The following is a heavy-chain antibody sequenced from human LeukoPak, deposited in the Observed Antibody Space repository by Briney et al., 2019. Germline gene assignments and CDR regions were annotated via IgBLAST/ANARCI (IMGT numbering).Heavy chain of an antibody. Sequence: ASVKVSCKASGYTFTSYGISWVRQAPGQGLEWMGIINPSGGSTSYAQKFQGRVTMTRDTSTSTVYMELSSLRSEDTAVYYCAKGSGSYFFFDYWGQGTLVTVSS. CDR3: AKGSGSYFFFDY. V-gene: IGHV1-46*01. D-gene: IGHD1-26*01. CDR2: INPSGGST. CDR1: GYTFTSYG. J-gene: IGHJ4*02.